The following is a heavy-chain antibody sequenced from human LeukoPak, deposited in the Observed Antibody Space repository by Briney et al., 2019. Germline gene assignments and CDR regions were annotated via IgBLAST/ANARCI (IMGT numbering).Heavy chain of an antibody. V-gene: IGHV3-30-3*01. J-gene: IGHJ4*02. Sequence: ERSLRLSCAASGFTFSSYGMNWVRQAPGKGLEWVAVISYDGSKKYYADSAKGRFTISRDNSKNTLYLQMNSLKTEDTAVYYCTTIKFGRSGGLDYWGQGTLVTVSS. CDR1: GFTFSSYG. CDR3: TTIKFGRSGGLDY. D-gene: IGHD3-16*01. CDR2: ISYDGSKK.